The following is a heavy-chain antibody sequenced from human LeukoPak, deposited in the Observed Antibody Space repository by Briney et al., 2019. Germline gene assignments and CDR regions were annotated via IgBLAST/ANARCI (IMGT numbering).Heavy chain of an antibody. Sequence: GGSLRLSCAASGFTFSSYWMSWVRQAPGKGLEWVANIKQDGSEKYYVDSVKGRFTISRDIAKNSLYLQMNSLRAEDTAVYYCARGYSSSWYGDAFDIWGQGTMVTVSS. CDR2: IKQDGSEK. J-gene: IGHJ3*02. CDR3: ARGYSSSWYGDAFDI. D-gene: IGHD6-13*01. V-gene: IGHV3-7*01. CDR1: GFTFSSYW.